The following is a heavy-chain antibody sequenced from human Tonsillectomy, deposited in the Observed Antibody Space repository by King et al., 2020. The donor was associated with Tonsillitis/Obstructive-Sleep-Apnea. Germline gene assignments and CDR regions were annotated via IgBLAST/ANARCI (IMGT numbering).Heavy chain of an antibody. V-gene: IGHV3-30*01. CDR1: GFTFRSYA. D-gene: IGHD2-15*01. J-gene: IGHJ4*02. Sequence: VQLVESGGGVVQPGRSLRLSCAASGFTFRSYAMHWVRQAPGKGLEWVAIISFDGNNKYCADSVKGRFTISRDNSKNTLYLQMNSLRAEDTAVYFCASSAVEGHCSGGSCYPFLYWGQGSLVTVSS. CDR2: ISFDGNNK. CDR3: ASSAVEGHCSGGSCYPFLY.